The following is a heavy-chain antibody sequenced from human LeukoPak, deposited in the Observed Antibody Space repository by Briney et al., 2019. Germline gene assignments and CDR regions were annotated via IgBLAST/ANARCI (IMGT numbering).Heavy chain of an antibody. V-gene: IGHV5-10-1*01. CDR1: GYTFTNYW. D-gene: IGHD2-2*01. CDR2: IDPSDSYS. CDR3: ATVGYYYYYDMDV. Sequence: GESPKISCKGSGYTFTNYWISWVRQMPGKGLEWMGRIDPSDSYSNYSPSFQGHVTISADKSISTAYLQWSSLKASDTAMYYCATVGYYYYYDMDVWGQGTTVTVSS. J-gene: IGHJ6*02.